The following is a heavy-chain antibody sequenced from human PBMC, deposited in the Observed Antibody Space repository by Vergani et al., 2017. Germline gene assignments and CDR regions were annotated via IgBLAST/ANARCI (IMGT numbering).Heavy chain of an antibody. V-gene: IGHV1-69*02. Sequence: QVQLVQSGAEVKKPGSSVKVSCKASGGTFSSYTTSWVRQAPGQGLEWMGRIIPTTGKAFYAQKLQGRVTFTADTSRGIAYMDLSSLKYEDTAMYYCASGDGGLSRWGQGTLVTVSS. CDR1: GGTFSSYT. D-gene: IGHD3-16*01. CDR3: ASGDGGLSR. CDR2: IIPTTGKA. J-gene: IGHJ4*02.